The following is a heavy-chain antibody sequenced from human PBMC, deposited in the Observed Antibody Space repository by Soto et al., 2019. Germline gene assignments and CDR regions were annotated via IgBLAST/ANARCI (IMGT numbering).Heavy chain of an antibody. J-gene: IGHJ3*01. Sequence: SETLSLTCTVSGGSISCCAYYWSWIRQHPGKGLEWIGSVYYTGITDYKSSLESRISISADTSRNQLSLRLNSMTAADTGIYFCARQGRPGYCTGGNCYPTFDVWGQGTLVTVS. CDR1: GGSISCCAYY. V-gene: IGHV4-39*01. D-gene: IGHD2-8*02. CDR3: ARQGRPGYCTGGNCYPTFDV. CDR2: VYYTGIT.